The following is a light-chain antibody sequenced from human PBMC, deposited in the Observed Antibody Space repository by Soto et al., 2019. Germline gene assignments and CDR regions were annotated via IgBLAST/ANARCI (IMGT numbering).Light chain of an antibody. V-gene: IGKV1-33*01. J-gene: IGKJ3*01. CDR1: HDISNY. CDR3: QQYDNLPFT. Sequence: DIQMTQSPSSLSASVGDRVTITCQASHDISNYLNWYQHKPGQAPKLLVYDASNLETGVPSRFSGSGSGTDFTLTISSLQPEDFATYYCQQYDNLPFTFGPGTKVDIK. CDR2: DAS.